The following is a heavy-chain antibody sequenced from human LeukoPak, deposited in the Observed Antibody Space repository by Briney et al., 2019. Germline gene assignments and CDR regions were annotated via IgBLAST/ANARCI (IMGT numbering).Heavy chain of an antibody. D-gene: IGHD2-21*02. V-gene: IGHV4-4*02. Sequence: SETLSLTCAVSGGSISSSNWWTWVRQPPGKGLEWIGEIYHSGSTNNNPSLKSRVTISVDKSKNQFSLKLSSVTAADTAVYYCARSGDWSYFDYWGQGTLVTVSS. CDR1: GGSISSSNW. J-gene: IGHJ4*02. CDR3: ARSGDWSYFDY. CDR2: IYHSGST.